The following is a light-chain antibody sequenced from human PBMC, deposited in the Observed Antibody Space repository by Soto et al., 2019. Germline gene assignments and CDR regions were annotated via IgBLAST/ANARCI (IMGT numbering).Light chain of an antibody. CDR3: HQYGSSPWT. J-gene: IGKJ1*01. CDR2: GAS. CDR1: QSVSSIY. Sequence: EIVLTQSPGTLSLSPGERATLSCRASQSVSSIYLAWYQQKPGQAPRLLIYGASSGATGIPDRFSGSGSGTDFTLTISRLEPEDFAVYYCHQYGSSPWTFGQGTKV. V-gene: IGKV3-20*01.